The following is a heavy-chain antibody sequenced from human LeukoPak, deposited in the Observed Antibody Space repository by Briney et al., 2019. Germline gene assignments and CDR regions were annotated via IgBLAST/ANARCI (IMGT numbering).Heavy chain of an antibody. CDR3: ATPPEGSGSYNFDY. D-gene: IGHD3-10*01. J-gene: IGHJ4*02. V-gene: IGHV7-4-1*02. CDR1: GYTFTSYA. Sequence: ASVKVSCKASGYTFTSYAMNWVRQAPGQGLEWMGWINTNTGNPTYAQGFTGRFVFSLDTSVSTAYLQISSLKAEDTAVYYCATPPEGSGSYNFDYWGQGTLVTVSS. CDR2: INTNTGNP.